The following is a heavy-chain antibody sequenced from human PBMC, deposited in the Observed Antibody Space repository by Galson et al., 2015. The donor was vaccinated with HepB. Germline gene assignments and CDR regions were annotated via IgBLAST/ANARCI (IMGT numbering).Heavy chain of an antibody. V-gene: IGHV4-39*01. D-gene: IGHD6-19*01. Sequence: ETLSLTCTVSGGSISSSSYYWGWIRQPPGKGLEWIGSIYYSGSTYYNPSLKSRVTISVDTSKNQFSLKLSSVTAADTAVYYCAIGPGIAVAVAFYWGQGTLVTVSS. CDR2: IYYSGST. J-gene: IGHJ4*02. CDR1: GGSISSSSYY. CDR3: AIGPGIAVAVAFY.